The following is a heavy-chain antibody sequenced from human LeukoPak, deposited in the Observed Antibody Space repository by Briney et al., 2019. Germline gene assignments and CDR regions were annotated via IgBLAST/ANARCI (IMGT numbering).Heavy chain of an antibody. CDR2: ISAYNGNT. D-gene: IGHD3-16*02. J-gene: IGHJ4*02. V-gene: IGHV1-18*01. CDR1: GYTFTSYG. CDR3: ARVNYDYVWGSYRSPLDY. Sequence: ASVKVSCKXSGYTFTSYGISWVRQAPGQGLEWMGRISAYNGNTNYSQKLQGRVTMTTDTSTSTAYMELRSLRSDDTAVYYCARVNYDYVWGSYRSPLDYWGQGTLVTVSS.